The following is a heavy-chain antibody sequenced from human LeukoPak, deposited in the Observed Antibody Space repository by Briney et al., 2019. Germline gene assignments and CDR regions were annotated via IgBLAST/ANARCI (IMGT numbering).Heavy chain of an antibody. V-gene: IGHV4-39*01. CDR2: IYYSGST. Sequence: SETLSLTCTVSGDSISISNYYWGWIRQPPGKGLEWIGSIYYSGSTYYNPSLKSRVTISVDTSKNQFSLKLSSVTAADTAVYYCARQKTYYYDSSGWYWGQGTLVTVSS. J-gene: IGHJ4*02. D-gene: IGHD3-22*01. CDR1: GDSISISNYY. CDR3: ARQKTYYYDSSGWY.